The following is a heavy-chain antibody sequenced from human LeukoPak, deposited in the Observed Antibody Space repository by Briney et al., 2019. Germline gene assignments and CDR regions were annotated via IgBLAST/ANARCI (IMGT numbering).Heavy chain of an antibody. D-gene: IGHD3-3*01. V-gene: IGHV4-4*07. CDR1: GGAITGYH. CDR2: IYSSGSA. Sequence: SETLSLTCAVSGGAITGYHWSWIRQPAGKGLEWIGRIYSSGSANYNPSLKSRVTMSVDTSKNQFSLKLSSVTAADTAVYYCARGSGYFVFDYWGQGALVTVSS. J-gene: IGHJ4*02. CDR3: ARGSGYFVFDY.